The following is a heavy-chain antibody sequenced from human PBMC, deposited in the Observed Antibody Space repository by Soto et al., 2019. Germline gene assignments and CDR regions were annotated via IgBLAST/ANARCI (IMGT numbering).Heavy chain of an antibody. V-gene: IGHV3-30*18. D-gene: IGHD6-19*01. CDR2: ISYDGSNK. CDR1: GFTFSSYG. CDR3: AKKLSGAVAGLMDV. J-gene: IGHJ6*02. Sequence: PGGSLRLSCAASGFTFSSYGMHWVRQAPGKGLEWVAVISYDGSNKYYADSVKGRFTISRDNSKNTLYLQMNSLRAEDTSVYYCAKKLSGAVAGLMDVWGQGTTVTVSS.